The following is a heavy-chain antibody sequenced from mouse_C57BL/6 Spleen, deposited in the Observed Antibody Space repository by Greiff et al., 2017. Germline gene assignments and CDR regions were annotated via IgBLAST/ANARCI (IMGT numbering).Heavy chain of an antibody. CDR3: ARNSNAWFAY. V-gene: IGHV1-80*01. CDR2: IYPGDGDT. D-gene: IGHD2-5*01. CDR1: GYAFSSYW. Sequence: QVQLQQSGAELVKPGASVKISCKASGYAFSSYWMNWVKQRPGKGLEWIGQIYPGDGDTNYNGQFKGKATLTADKSSSTAYMQLSNLTSEDSAVYFCARNSNAWFAYWGQGTLVTVSA. J-gene: IGHJ3*01.